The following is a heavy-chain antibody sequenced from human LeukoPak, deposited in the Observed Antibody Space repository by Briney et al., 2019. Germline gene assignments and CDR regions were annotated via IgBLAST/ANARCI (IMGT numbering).Heavy chain of an antibody. CDR3: DRSEALDRSSGWYED. J-gene: IGHJ3*01. V-gene: IGHV4-30-4*08. D-gene: IGHD6-19*01. Sequence: PSETLSLTCTVSGGSISSGDYYWSWIRQPPGKGLEWIGYIYYSGSTYYNPSLKSRVTISVDTSKNQFSLKLSSVTTADTAVYYCDRSEALDRSSGWYEDWGQGTMVTVSS. CDR1: GGSISSGDYY. CDR2: IYYSGST.